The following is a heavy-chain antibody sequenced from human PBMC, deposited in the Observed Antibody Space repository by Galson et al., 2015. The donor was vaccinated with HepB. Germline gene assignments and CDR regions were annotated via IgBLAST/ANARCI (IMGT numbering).Heavy chain of an antibody. V-gene: IGHV3-15*01. J-gene: IGHJ4*02. CDR1: GFTFSKAW. CDR3: ATDPTYLDILTGYKGVL. D-gene: IGHD3-9*01. Sequence: SLRLSCAASGFTFSKAWVYWVRQAPGRGLEWVGRIKTKTDGETTDYAAPVKGRFTISRDDSRNTLYLQMNSLKREDTAIYYCATDPTYLDILTGYKGVLWGQGTLVTVSS. CDR2: IKTKTDGETT.